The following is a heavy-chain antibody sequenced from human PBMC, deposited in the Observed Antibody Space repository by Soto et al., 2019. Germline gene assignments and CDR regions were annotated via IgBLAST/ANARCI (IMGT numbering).Heavy chain of an antibody. CDR2: IYYSGST. CDR1: GGSIGSYY. CDR3: ARGGNYYDSSGYYAGAFDI. V-gene: IGHV4-59*08. D-gene: IGHD3-22*01. Sequence: SETLSLTCTVSGGSIGSYYWNWIRQPPGKGLEWIGYIYYSGSTYYNPSLKSRVTISVDTSKNQFSLKLSSVTAADTAVYYCARGGNYYDSSGYYAGAFDIWGQGTMVTVSS. J-gene: IGHJ3*02.